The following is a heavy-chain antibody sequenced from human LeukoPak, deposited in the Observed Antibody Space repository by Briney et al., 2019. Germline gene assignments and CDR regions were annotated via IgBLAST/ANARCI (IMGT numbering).Heavy chain of an antibody. Sequence: SVTVSCKASGCTFSSYAISWVRQAPGQGLEWMGGIIPIFGSANSAQKFQGRVTITADDSTSTAYMELTSLRSEDTAVYYCARSVNWNDGFWFDPWGQGTLVTVSS. CDR1: GCTFSSYA. CDR3: ARSVNWNDGFWFDP. V-gene: IGHV1-69*01. CDR2: IIPIFGSA. J-gene: IGHJ5*02. D-gene: IGHD1-20*01.